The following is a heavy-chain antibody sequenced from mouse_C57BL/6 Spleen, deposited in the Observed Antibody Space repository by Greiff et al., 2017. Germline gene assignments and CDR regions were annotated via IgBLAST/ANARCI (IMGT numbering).Heavy chain of an antibody. CDR1: GFTITDYN. V-gene: IGHV1-22*01. CDR2: INPNNGGT. J-gene: IGHJ4*01. CDR3: EINLDEDYATDY. Sequence: EVQLQESGPELVKPGASVKMSCKASGFTITDYNMHWVKQSHGKSLEWIGYINPNNGGTSYNPTFKGKATLTVNKSSSTAYLELRSLTSENSAVYYCEINLDEDYATDYWGQGTSVTVSA.